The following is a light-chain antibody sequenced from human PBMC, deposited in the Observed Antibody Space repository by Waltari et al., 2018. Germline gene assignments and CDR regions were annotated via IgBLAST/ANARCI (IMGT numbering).Light chain of an antibody. J-gene: IGLJ2*01. V-gene: IGLV2-14*03. Sequence: QSALTQPASVSGSPGQSITIPCTGPSNDVGVYNYVSWYQHLPGKAPNLIIYDVSSWPSGVSNRFSGSKSGNTASLTISGLQAEDEADYYCSSYTNTNTIVFGGGTKVTVL. CDR2: DVS. CDR1: SNDVGVYNY. CDR3: SSYTNTNTIV.